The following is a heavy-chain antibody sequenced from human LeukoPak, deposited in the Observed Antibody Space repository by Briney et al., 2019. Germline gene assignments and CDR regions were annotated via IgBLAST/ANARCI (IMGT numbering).Heavy chain of an antibody. D-gene: IGHD1-26*01. CDR1: GGSISSSSYY. Sequence: SETLSLTCTVSGGSISSSSYYWGWIHQPPGKGLEWIGSIYYSGSTYYNTSLKSRFTISVDTSKNQSSLKLSSVTAADTAVYYCARVGGGELPGGPLWGQGTMVTVSS. J-gene: IGHJ3*01. CDR2: IYYSGST. V-gene: IGHV4-39*01. CDR3: ARVGGGELPGGPL.